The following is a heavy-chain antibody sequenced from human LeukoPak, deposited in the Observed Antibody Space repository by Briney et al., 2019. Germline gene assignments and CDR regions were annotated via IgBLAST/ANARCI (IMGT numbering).Heavy chain of an antibody. CDR2: ISTAGDT. V-gene: IGHV3-13*01. D-gene: IGHD3-10*01. Sequence: PGGSLRLPCAASEFTLSSYGLHWVRQAAGKGLEWVSSISTAGDTYYSGSVKGRFTISREDARNSLYLQMTSLRADDTAVYYCTREPPYGSGSHEAYGMDVWGQGTTVTVSS. J-gene: IGHJ6*02. CDR3: TREPPYGSGSHEAYGMDV. CDR1: EFTLSSYG.